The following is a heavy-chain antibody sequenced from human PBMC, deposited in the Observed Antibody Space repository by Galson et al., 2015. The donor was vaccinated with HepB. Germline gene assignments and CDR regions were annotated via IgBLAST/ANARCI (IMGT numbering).Heavy chain of an antibody. CDR3: ARGIVVVPAAIHGAWFDP. J-gene: IGHJ5*02. Sequence: SVKVSCKASGGTFSSYAISWVRQAPGQGLEWMGGIIPIFGTANYAQKFQGRVTITADESTSTAYMELSSLRSEDPAVYYCARGIVVVPAAIHGAWFDPWGQGTLVTVSS. D-gene: IGHD2-2*02. CDR2: IIPIFGTA. V-gene: IGHV1-69*13. CDR1: GGTFSSYA.